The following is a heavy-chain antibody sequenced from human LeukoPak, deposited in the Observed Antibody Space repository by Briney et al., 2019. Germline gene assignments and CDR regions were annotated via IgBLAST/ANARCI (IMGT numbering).Heavy chain of an antibody. J-gene: IGHJ4*02. Sequence: PSETLSLTCAVYGGSFSGYYWSWIRQPPGKGLEWIGEINHSGSTNYNPSLKSRVTISVDTSKNQFSLKLSSVTAADTAVYYCASSNYYDSRHYWGQGTLVTVSS. V-gene: IGHV4-34*01. CDR2: INHSGST. CDR3: ASSNYYDSRHY. D-gene: IGHD3-22*01. CDR1: GGSFSGYY.